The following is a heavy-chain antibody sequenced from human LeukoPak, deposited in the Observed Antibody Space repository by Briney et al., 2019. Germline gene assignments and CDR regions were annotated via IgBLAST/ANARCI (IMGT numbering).Heavy chain of an antibody. Sequence: GGSLRLSCAASGFTFSTYWMHWVRQAPGKGLVWVSRISSDGSTTTYAASVKGRLTISRDNAKNTLYLQMNSLRAEDTAVYYCARESTTMGGAFDYWGQGTLVTVSS. V-gene: IGHV3-74*01. D-gene: IGHD5-18*01. J-gene: IGHJ4*02. CDR2: ISSDGSTT. CDR1: GFTFSTYW. CDR3: ARESTTMGGAFDY.